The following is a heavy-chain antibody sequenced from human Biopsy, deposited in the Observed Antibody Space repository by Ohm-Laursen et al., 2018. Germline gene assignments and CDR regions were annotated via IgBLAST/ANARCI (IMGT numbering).Heavy chain of an antibody. CDR3: ARREQLLNPCELLVRGPNGYYSHAIDF. J-gene: IGHJ6*02. CDR2: INPNSGDT. V-gene: IGHV1-2*02. Sequence: SVKVSCKASGYTFTGYYLHWVRQAPGQGLEWMGWINPNSGDTNYAQKFQGRVTMTRDTSTSTAYMEVSRLRSGDTAVYYCARREQLLNPCELLVRGPNGYYSHAIDFWGPGTTVTVSS. CDR1: GYTFTGYY. D-gene: IGHD1-7*01.